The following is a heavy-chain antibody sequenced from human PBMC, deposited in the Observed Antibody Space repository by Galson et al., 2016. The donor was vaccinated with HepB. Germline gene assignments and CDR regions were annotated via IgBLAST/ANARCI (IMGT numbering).Heavy chain of an antibody. D-gene: IGHD6-13*01. CDR3: ARVAAANKPFDP. Sequence: SLRLSCAASGFTFSNYWIHWVRRAPGRGLEWVSYVNDDASRTHYADSVNGRFTISRDNAENMVYLQMNSLRVDDTAVYYCARVAAANKPFDPWGQGILVTVSS. V-gene: IGHV3-74*01. CDR2: VNDDASRT. CDR1: GFTFSNYW. J-gene: IGHJ5*02.